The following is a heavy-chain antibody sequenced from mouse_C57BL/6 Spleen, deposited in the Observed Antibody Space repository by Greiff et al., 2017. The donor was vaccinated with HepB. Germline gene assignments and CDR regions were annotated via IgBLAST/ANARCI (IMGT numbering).Heavy chain of an antibody. CDR1: GYTFTSYW. CDR2: INPSSGYT. J-gene: IGHJ1*03. D-gene: IGHD2-4*01. CDR3: ANGYDYDGWYFDV. V-gene: IGHV1-7*01. Sequence: VQLQQSGAELAKPGASVKLSCKASGYTFTSYWMHWVKQRPGQGLEWIGYINPSSGYTKYNQKFKDKATLTADKSSSTAYMQLSSLTYEDSAVYYCANGYDYDGWYFDVWGTGTTVTGTS.